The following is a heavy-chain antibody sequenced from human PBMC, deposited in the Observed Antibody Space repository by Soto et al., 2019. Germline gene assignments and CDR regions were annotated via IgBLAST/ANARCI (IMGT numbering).Heavy chain of an antibody. CDR2: IIPISGTA. Sequence: QVQLVQSGAEVKKPGSSVKVSCKASGGTFSSYAISWVRQAPGQGLEWMGGIIPISGTANYAQKFQGRVTITAYESPSTAYMELSSLRSEDTAVYYCARSQGSSTSLEIYYYYYYGMDVWGQGTTVTVSS. V-gene: IGHV1-69*01. D-gene: IGHD2-2*01. J-gene: IGHJ6*02. CDR1: GGTFSSYA. CDR3: ARSQGSSTSLEIYYYYYYGMDV.